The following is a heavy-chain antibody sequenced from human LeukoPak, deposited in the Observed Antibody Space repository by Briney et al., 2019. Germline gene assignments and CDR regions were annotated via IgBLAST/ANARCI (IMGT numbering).Heavy chain of an antibody. V-gene: IGHV3-43*02. CDR3: AKVGRSGTLYYYFDY. D-gene: IGHD1-26*01. J-gene: IGHJ4*02. Sequence: GGSLRLSCAASGFTFDDYAMHWVRQAPGKGLEWVSLISGDGGNTKYGDSVKGRFTISRDNSRNSLYLQMNSLRTEDTALYYCAKVGRSGTLYYYFDYWGQGTLVTVSS. CDR1: GFTFDDYA. CDR2: ISGDGGNT.